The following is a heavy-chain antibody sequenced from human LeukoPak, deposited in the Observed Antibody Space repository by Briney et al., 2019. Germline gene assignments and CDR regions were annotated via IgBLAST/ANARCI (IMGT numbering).Heavy chain of an antibody. D-gene: IGHD1-14*01. CDR2: INSDGSST. CDR1: GFTFSSYA. V-gene: IGHV3-74*01. CDR3: VSPVFINY. J-gene: IGHJ4*01. Sequence: GGSLRLSCAASGFTFSSYALSWVRQAPGKGLVWVSRINSDGSSTSYADSVKDRFTISRDNSKNALYLQMTSLRPEDSAVYYCVSPVFINYWGQGTLVTVSS.